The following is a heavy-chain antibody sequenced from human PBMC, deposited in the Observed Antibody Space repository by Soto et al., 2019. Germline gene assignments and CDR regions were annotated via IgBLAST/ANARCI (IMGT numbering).Heavy chain of an antibody. CDR3: AISQDRGGRTTFIY. Sequence: PGGSLRLSCAVSGFAFDDNAMHWVRQAPEKGLVWVSGINWKSDIGYADSVKGRFTISRDNAENSFYLQMNRLRAQDTALYYCAISQDRGGRTTFIYWGQGTQVTVSS. D-gene: IGHD3-16*01. CDR2: INWKSDI. J-gene: IGHJ4*02. V-gene: IGHV3-9*01. CDR1: GFAFDDNA.